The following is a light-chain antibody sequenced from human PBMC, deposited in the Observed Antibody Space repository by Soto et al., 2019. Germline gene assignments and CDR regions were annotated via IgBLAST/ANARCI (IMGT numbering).Light chain of an antibody. Sequence: QSVLTQPPSASGSPGQSVTTSCTGTSSDVGGYNFVSWYQQHPGKAPKLMIYEVTKRPSGVPDRFSGSKSGNTASLTVSGLQAEDEADYYCTSYAGSNIPVVFGGGTKLTVL. V-gene: IGLV2-8*01. CDR3: TSYAGSNIPVV. CDR2: EVT. J-gene: IGLJ2*01. CDR1: SSDVGGYNF.